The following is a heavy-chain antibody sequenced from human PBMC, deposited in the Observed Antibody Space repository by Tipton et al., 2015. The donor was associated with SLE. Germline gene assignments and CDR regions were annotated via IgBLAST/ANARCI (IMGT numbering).Heavy chain of an antibody. D-gene: IGHD3-3*01. CDR3: AREVNDFWSGGYFDY. J-gene: IGHJ4*02. Sequence: TLSLTCTVSGGSISSYYWSWIRQPPGKGLEWIGYIYYSGSTNYNPSLKSRVTISVDTSKNQFSLKLSSVTAADTAVYYCAREVNDFWSGGYFDYWGQGTLVTVSS. CDR1: GGSISSYY. CDR2: IYYSGST. V-gene: IGHV4-59*01.